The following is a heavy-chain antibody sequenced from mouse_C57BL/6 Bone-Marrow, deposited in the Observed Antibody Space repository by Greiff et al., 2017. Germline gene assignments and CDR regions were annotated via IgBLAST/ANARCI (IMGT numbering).Heavy chain of an antibody. J-gene: IGHJ3*01. D-gene: IGHD1-1*01. CDR2: IYPRDGST. V-gene: IGHV1-85*01. Sequence: QVQLQQSGPELVKPGASVQLSCKASGYTFTSYDINWVKQRPGQGLEWIGWIYPRDGSTKYNEKFKGKATLTVDTSSSTAYMELHSLTSEDSAVYFCARYTRHYYGSSYWFAYWGQGTLVTVAA. CDR1: GYTFTSYD. CDR3: ARYTRHYYGSSYWFAY.